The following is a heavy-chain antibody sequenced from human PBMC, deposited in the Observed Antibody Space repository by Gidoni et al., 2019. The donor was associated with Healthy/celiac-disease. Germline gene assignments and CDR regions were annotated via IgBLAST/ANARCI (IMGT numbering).Heavy chain of an antibody. CDR1: GYRFTSYW. V-gene: IGHV5-51*01. CDR3: ARHPTYCSGGSCYFLDY. CDR2: IYPGDSDT. J-gene: IGHJ4*02. Sequence: EVQLVQSGAEVKKPGESLKLSCKGSGYRFTSYWLGWVRQMPGKGLEWMGIIYPGDSDTRYSPSFQGQVTISADKSISTAYLQWSSLKASDTAMYYCARHPTYCSGGSCYFLDYWGQGTLVTVSS. D-gene: IGHD2-15*01.